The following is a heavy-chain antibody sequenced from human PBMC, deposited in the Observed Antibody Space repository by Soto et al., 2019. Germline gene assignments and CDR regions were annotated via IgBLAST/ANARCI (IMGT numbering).Heavy chain of an antibody. V-gene: IGHV3-30-3*02. CDR2: ISYDGGDK. CDR3: AKRSSSSTFDY. D-gene: IGHD6-6*01. CDR1: GFTFSSYT. Sequence: GGSLRLSCAASGFTFSSYTMHWVRQTPGKGLEWVAHISYDGGDKYYADSVKGRFTISRDNSKNTLYLQMNSLRAEDTAVYYCAKRSSSSTFDYWGQGTLVTVSS. J-gene: IGHJ4*02.